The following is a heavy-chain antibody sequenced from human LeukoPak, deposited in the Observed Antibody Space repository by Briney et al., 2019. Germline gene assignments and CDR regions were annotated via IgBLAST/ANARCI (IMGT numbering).Heavy chain of an antibody. Sequence: WGSLRLSCAVSGFTFSSYGMHWVRQAPGKGLEWVAFIRYDESKKYYADSVEGRFTISRDNSKNTLYLQMNSLRAEDTAVYFCAKDAPNYYGSGSYPDYWGQGPLVPVSS. CDR1: GFTFSSYG. CDR3: AKDAPNYYGSGSYPDY. V-gene: IGHV3-30*02. CDR2: IRYDESKK. D-gene: IGHD3-10*01. J-gene: IGHJ4*02.